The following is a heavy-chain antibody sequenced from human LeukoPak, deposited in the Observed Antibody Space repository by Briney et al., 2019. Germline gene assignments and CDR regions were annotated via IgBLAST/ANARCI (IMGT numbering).Heavy chain of an antibody. CDR3: ARDRGSSWINWFDP. CDR1: GFTVSSNY. CDR2: IYSGGST. V-gene: IGHV3-66*01. J-gene: IGHJ5*02. Sequence: GGSLRLSCAASGFTVSSNYMSWVRQAPGKGLEWVSVIYSGGSTYYADSVKGRFTISRDNSKNTLYLQMNSLRAEDTAVYYCARDRGSSWINWFDPWGQGTLVTVSS. D-gene: IGHD6-13*01.